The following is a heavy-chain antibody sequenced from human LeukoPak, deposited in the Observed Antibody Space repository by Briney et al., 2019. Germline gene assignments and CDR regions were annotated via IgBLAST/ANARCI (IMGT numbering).Heavy chain of an antibody. J-gene: IGHJ4*02. CDR3: ARDLVGAAD. CDR1: GFTFSSYA. Sequence: GRSLRLSCAASGFTFSSYAMHWVRQAPGKGLEWVASINQNGNETNSVDSVKGRFTISRDNSKNSLYLQMNSLRAEDTAVYYCARDLVGAADWGQGTLVTVSS. V-gene: IGHV3-7*01. D-gene: IGHD1-26*01. CDR2: INQNGNET.